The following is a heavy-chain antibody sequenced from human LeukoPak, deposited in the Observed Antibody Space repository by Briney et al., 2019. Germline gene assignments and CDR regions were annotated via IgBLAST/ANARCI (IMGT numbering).Heavy chain of an antibody. CDR3: ARVVYCSSTRCYVEVVDY. CDR1: GYTFTSYG. D-gene: IGHD2-2*01. J-gene: IGHJ4*02. V-gene: IGHV1-18*01. Sequence: ASVKVSCKASGYTFTSYGISWVRQAPGQGPEWMGWISAYNGNTNYAQKLQGRVTMTTDTSTSTAYMELRSLRSDDTAVYYCARVVYCSSTRCYVEVVDYWGQGTLVTVSS. CDR2: ISAYNGNT.